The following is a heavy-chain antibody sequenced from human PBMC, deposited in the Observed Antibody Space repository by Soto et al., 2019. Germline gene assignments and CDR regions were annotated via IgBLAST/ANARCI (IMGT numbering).Heavy chain of an antibody. CDR3: ARGRYCSIGRCYCDY. Sequence: GGSLRLSCAASGFTFSSYCMTWVRQGPGKGLEWVGNIKQDGSEKFYVDSLKGRFTISRDNANNSLYLQMDSLRAEDTAVYYCARGRYCSIGRCYCDYWGQGTLVTVSS. CDR2: IKQDGSEK. V-gene: IGHV3-7*04. J-gene: IGHJ4*02. D-gene: IGHD2-15*01. CDR1: GFTFSSYC.